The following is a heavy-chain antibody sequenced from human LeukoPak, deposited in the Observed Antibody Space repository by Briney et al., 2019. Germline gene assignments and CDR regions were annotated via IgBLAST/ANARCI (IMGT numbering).Heavy chain of an antibody. V-gene: IGHV3-7*01. CDR2: IKQDGSEK. CDR3: ARIQLWFGELLPYYFDY. J-gene: IGHJ4*02. Sequence: TGGSLRLSCAASGFTFSSYWMNWVRQAPGKGLEWVANIKQDGSEKYYVDSVKGRFTISRDNAKNSLYLQMNSLRAEDTAVYYCARIQLWFGELLPYYFDYWGQGTLVIVSS. CDR1: GFTFSSYW. D-gene: IGHD3-10*01.